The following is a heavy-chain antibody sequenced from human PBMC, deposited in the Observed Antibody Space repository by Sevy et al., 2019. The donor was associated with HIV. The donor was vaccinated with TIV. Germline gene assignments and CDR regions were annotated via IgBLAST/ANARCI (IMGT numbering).Heavy chain of an antibody. V-gene: IGHV4-38-2*02. D-gene: IGHD3-10*01. CDR3: ARDFSGAAGSYQYWTGNWFDP. CDR2: MFDTGNT. Sequence: SETLSLTCTVSGYSISSGYYWGWIRQPPGKGLEWIGSMFDTGNTYYNPSLKSRVTISVDTSKNQLSLKMTSVTAADTAVYYCARDFSGAAGSYQYWTGNWFDPWGLGTLVTVSS. J-gene: IGHJ5*02. CDR1: GYSISSGYY.